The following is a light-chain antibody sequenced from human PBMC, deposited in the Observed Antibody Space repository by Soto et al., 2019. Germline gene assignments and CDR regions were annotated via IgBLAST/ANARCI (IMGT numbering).Light chain of an antibody. V-gene: IGKV3-20*01. CDR3: QQHGSSPPYT. CDR2: AAS. Sequence: EAVLTQSPDTLSLSPGERATLSCRASQSVSSDYLAWYQQKPGQAPRLLIFAASSRATGIPDRFRGGGSGTDFTLTISRLEPEDFAVYYCQQHGSSPPYTFGQGTKLEIK. CDR1: QSVSSDY. J-gene: IGKJ2*01.